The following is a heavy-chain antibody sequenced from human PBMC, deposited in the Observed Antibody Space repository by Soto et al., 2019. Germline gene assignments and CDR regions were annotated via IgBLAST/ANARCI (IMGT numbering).Heavy chain of an antibody. Sequence: EVQLVESGGGLIQPGGSLRLACAASEFTVSTNHMSWVRQAPGKGLEWVSLLHIDSSTYYADSVKGRFTISRDDSKNTFYLQMNSLRAEATAVYYCARDLQGYYESSGESWGQGTLVSVSS. CDR1: EFTVSTNH. CDR2: LHIDSST. D-gene: IGHD3-22*01. CDR3: ARDLQGYYESSGES. V-gene: IGHV3-53*01. J-gene: IGHJ4*02.